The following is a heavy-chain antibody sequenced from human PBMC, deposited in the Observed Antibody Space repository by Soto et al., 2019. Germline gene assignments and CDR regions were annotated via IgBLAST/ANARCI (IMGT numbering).Heavy chain of an antibody. CDR2: IRSKANSYAT. D-gene: IGHD6-19*01. CDR3: TRHLVRGGWSPAPPYYYYGMDV. CDR1: GFTFSGSA. V-gene: IGHV3-73*01. Sequence: PGGSLRLSCAASGFTFSGSAMHWVRQASGKGLEWVGRIRSKANSYATAYAASVKGRFTISRDDSKNTAYLQMNSLKTEDTAVYYCTRHLVRGGWSPAPPYYYYGMDVWGQGTTVTVSS. J-gene: IGHJ6*02.